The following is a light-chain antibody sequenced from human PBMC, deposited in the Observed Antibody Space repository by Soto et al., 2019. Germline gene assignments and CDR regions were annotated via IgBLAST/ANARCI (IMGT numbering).Light chain of an antibody. CDR1: SSDVGDYNY. Sequence: QSALTQPRSVSGSPGQSVTISCTGTSSDVGDYNYVSWYQQHPGKAPKLMIYDVTKRPSGVPDRFSASKSGNTASLTISGLLAEDEAAYHCCSYAGDHGLVFGGGTTVTVL. V-gene: IGLV2-11*01. J-gene: IGLJ2*01. CDR2: DVT. CDR3: CSYAGDHGLV.